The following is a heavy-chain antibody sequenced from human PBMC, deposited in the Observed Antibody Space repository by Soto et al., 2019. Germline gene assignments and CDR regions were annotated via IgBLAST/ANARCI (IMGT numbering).Heavy chain of an antibody. CDR2: ISSNSAYI. D-gene: IGHD6-13*01. V-gene: IGHV3-21*01. CDR1: GFTFRSFT. CDR3: TRDASRDSSARGWFDP. Sequence: GESLKISCAASGFTFRSFTMNWVRQAPGKGLEWVSTISSNSAYIYYTDALRGRFTISRDNAKNSLHLQMNSLRAEGTAVYYCTRDASRDSSARGWFDPWGPGTLVTVSS. J-gene: IGHJ5*02.